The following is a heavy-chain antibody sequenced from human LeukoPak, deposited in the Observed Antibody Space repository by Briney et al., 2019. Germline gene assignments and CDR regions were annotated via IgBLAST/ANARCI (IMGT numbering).Heavy chain of an antibody. CDR1: GYTLTELS. CDR2: FDPEDGET. D-gene: IGHD1-26*01. Sequence: ASVKVSCKVSGYTLTELSMHWVRQAPGKGLEWMGGFDPEDGETIYAQKFQGRVTMTEDTSTDTAYMELSSLRSEDTAVYYCATDQMLEWERLSAFDTWGQGTMVTVSS. V-gene: IGHV1-24*01. J-gene: IGHJ3*02. CDR3: ATDQMLEWERLSAFDT.